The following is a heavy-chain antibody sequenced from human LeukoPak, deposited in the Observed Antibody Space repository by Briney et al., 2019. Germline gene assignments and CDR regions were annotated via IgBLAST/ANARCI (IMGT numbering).Heavy chain of an antibody. V-gene: IGHV1-2*02. CDR2: VNPNSGDT. J-gene: IGHJ4*02. Sequence: ASVKVTCKASGYTFTDYYIHWVRQAPGQGLDWMGWVNPNSGDTNHAHKFQGRVTMTSDTSISTAYMDLNRVRSDDTAVYYCALLFSSTWYRFDSWSQGTLVTVSS. CDR1: GYTFTDYY. D-gene: IGHD6-13*01. CDR3: ALLFSSTWYRFDS.